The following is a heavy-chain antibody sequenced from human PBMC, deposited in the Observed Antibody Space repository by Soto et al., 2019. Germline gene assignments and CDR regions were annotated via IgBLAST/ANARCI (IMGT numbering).Heavy chain of an antibody. Sequence: GGSLRLSCAASGFTFSSYWMHWVRQAPGKGLVWVSRINSDGSSTSYADSVKGRFTISRDNAKNTLYLQMNSLRAEDTAVYYCARVGKGAGDAFDIGGQGTMVTVSS. CDR1: GFTFSSYW. J-gene: IGHJ3*02. CDR2: INSDGSST. CDR3: ARVGKGAGDAFDI. V-gene: IGHV3-74*01. D-gene: IGHD6-19*01.